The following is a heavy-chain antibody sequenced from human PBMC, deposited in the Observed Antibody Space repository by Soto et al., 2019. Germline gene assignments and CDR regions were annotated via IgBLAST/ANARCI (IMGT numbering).Heavy chain of an antibody. Sequence: EVQLVESGGGLVKPGGSLRLSCAASGFTFSSYSMNWVRQAPGKGLEWVSSISSSSSYIYYADSVKGRFTISRDNAKNSLYLQMNSLRAADTAVYYCASDPQQLVQNFDYWGQGTLVTVSS. CDR3: ASDPQQLVQNFDY. V-gene: IGHV3-21*01. J-gene: IGHJ4*02. CDR1: GFTFSSYS. D-gene: IGHD6-13*01. CDR2: ISSSSSYI.